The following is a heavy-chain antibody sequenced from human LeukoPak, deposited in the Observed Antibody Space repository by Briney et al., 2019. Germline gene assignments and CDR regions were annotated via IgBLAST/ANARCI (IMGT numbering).Heavy chain of an antibody. CDR2: IRSDGGNK. CDR1: GFTFSSYG. CDR3: ATESGTYSGTCFDY. Sequence: GGSLRLSCAASGFTFSSYGIHWVRQAPGKGLEWVSFIRSDGGNKYYADSVKGRFTISRDNSKNSLYLQMNSLRAEDTAVYYCATESGTYSGTCFDYWGQGTLVTVSS. J-gene: IGHJ4*02. D-gene: IGHD1-26*01. V-gene: IGHV3-30*02.